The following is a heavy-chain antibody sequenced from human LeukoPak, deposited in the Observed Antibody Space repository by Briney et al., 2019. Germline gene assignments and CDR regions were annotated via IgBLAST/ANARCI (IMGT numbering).Heavy chain of an antibody. CDR2: ILYDGSNK. Sequence: PGGSLRLSCAASGFTFSSYGMHWVRQAPGKGLEWVAGILYDGSNKYYADSVKGRFTISRDNSKNTLYLQMNSLRAEDTAVYYCAKDHLMVRGVPDYWGQGTLVTVSS. CDR3: AKDHLMVRGVPDY. J-gene: IGHJ4*02. D-gene: IGHD3-10*01. CDR1: GFTFSSYG. V-gene: IGHV3-30*18.